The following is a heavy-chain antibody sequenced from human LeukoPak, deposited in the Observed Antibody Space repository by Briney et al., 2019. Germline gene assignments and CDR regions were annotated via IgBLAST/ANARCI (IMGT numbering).Heavy chain of an antibody. CDR2: ISRNSGSI. V-gene: IGHV3-9*01. D-gene: IGHD6-13*01. J-gene: IGHJ4*02. CDR3: ARDLAYSSPR. Sequence: PGGSLRLSCAASGFTFDDYAMHWVRQAPGKGLEWVSGISRNSGSIGYADSVKGRFTISRDNAKNSLYLQMNSLRAEDTAVYYCARDLAYSSPRWGQGTLVTVSS. CDR1: GFTFDDYA.